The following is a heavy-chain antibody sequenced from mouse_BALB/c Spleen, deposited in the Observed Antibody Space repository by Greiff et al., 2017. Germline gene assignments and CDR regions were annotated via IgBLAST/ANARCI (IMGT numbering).Heavy chain of an antibody. CDR3: ARHERYDGYWYFDV. V-gene: IGHV5-9-3*01. J-gene: IGHJ1*01. CDR2: ISSGGSYT. CDR1: GFTFSSYA. Sequence: EVQLVESGGGLVKPGGSLKLSCAASGFTFSSYAMSWVRQTPEKRLEWVATISSGGSYTYYPDSVKGRFTISRDNAKNTLYLQMSSLRSEDTAMYYCARHERYDGYWYFDVWGAGTTVTVSS. D-gene: IGHD2-14*01.